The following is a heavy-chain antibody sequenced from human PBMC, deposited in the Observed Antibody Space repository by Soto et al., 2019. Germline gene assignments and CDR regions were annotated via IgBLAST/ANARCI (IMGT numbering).Heavy chain of an antibody. CDR3: ARAERDIWGGSGYYNY. D-gene: IGHD3-22*01. CDR1: GGTFSSYA. V-gene: IGHV1-69*01. CDR2: IIPIFGTA. J-gene: IGHJ4*02. Sequence: QVQLVQSGAEVKKPGSSVKVSCKASGGTFSSYAISWVRQAPGQGLEWMGGIIPIFGTANYAQKFQGRVTIPADESTSTAEMELSRLRSEDTAVYYCARAERDIWGGSGYYNYWGQGTLVTVSS.